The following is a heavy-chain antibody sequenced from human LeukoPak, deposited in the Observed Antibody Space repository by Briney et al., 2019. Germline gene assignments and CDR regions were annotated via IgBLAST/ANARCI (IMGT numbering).Heavy chain of an antibody. J-gene: IGHJ4*02. Sequence: PSETLSLTCAVYGGSFSGYYWSWIRQPPGKGLEWIGEIYHSGDTNYNPSLKTRVTISVDKSKNQLSLKLRSVTAADTAIYYCAKNNGDYHDTSGPSDWGQGTLVTVSS. CDR1: GGSFSGYY. CDR2: IYHSGDT. D-gene: IGHD3-22*01. CDR3: AKNNGDYHDTSGPSD. V-gene: IGHV4-34*01.